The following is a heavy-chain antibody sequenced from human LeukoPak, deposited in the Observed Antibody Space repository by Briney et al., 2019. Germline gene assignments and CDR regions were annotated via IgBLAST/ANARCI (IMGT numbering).Heavy chain of an antibody. CDR1: GFTFDDYA. D-gene: IGHD2-2*01. Sequence: GGSLGLSCAASGFTFDDYAMHWVRHAPGKGLEWVSGISWNSGSIGYADSVKGRFTISRDNAKNSLYLQMNSLRAEDTALYYCAKAEGVDIVVVPAAITPFDYWGQGTLVTVSS. CDR2: ISWNSGSI. V-gene: IGHV3-9*01. CDR3: AKAEGVDIVVVPAAITPFDY. J-gene: IGHJ4*02.